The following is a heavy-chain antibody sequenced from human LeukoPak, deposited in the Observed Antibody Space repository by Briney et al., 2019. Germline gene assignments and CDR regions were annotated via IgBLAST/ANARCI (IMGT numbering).Heavy chain of an antibody. V-gene: IGHV1-2*02. J-gene: IGHJ5*02. CDR2: INPKSGDT. Sequence: ASVKVSCKTSGYSFADYYMHWVRQAPGQGLEWMGWINPKSGDTNYAQNFQGRVTMTRDTSFRTAYMEVSRLRSDDTAVYYCARDRDYDFWSGYYGIDPWGQGTLVTVSS. CDR3: ARDRDYDFWSGYYGIDP. D-gene: IGHD3-3*01. CDR1: GYSFADYY.